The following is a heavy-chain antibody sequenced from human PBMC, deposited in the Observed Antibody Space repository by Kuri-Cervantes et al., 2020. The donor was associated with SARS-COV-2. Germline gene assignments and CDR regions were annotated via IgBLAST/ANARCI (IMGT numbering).Heavy chain of an antibody. Sequence: SETLSXXXTXXGXXXXSXDYXWSXXRQPPGXGLXXIGXXXYSXXXYYNPSLKXRXXISVXTSKNQXXXKLSSVXAAXXAXYYCXXAFLGAWKIXGGVNWFDPWGQGTLVTVSS. V-gene: IGHV4-30-4*01. D-gene: IGHD3-3*01. CDR3: XXAFLGAWKIXGGVNWFDP. J-gene: IGHJ5*02. CDR1: GXXXXSXDYX. CDR2: XXYSXXX.